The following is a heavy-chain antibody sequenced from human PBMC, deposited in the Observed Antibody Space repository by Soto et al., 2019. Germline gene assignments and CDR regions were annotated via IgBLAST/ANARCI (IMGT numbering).Heavy chain of an antibody. CDR1: GFTFSDYY. CDR2: ISSSGSTI. V-gene: IGHV3-11*01. Sequence: GGSLRLSCAASGFTFSDYYMSWIRQAPGKGLEWVSYISSSGSTIYYADSVKGRFTISRDNAKNSLYLQMNSLRAEDTAVYYCARTQAARQADDAFDIWGQGTMVTVSS. CDR3: ARTQAARQADDAFDI. D-gene: IGHD6-6*01. J-gene: IGHJ3*02.